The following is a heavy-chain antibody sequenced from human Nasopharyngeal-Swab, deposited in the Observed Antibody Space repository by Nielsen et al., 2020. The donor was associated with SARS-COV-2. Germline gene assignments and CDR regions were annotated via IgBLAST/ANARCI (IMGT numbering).Heavy chain of an antibody. J-gene: IGHJ3*02. CDR3: ARDRLTYYDFWSGRGAFDI. V-gene: IGHV1-69*13. CDR1: GYTLTELS. D-gene: IGHD3-3*01. Sequence: SVKVSCKVSGYTLTELSMHWVRQAPGKGLEWMGGIIPIFGTANYAQKFQGRVTITADESTSTAYMELSSLRSEDTAVYYCARDRLTYYDFWSGRGAFDIWGQGTMVTVSS. CDR2: IIPIFGTA.